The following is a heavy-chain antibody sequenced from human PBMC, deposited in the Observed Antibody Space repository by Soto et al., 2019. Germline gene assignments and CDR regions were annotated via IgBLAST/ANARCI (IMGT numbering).Heavy chain of an antibody. CDR3: AKDSCIMVGATDIDF. CDR2: ISWNGDSS. CDR1: GLPFDDYA. Sequence: PGGSLRLSCVASGLPFDDYAMHLVRQAPGKGLEWVSGISWNGDSSGYADSVKGRFTISRDNSKNSLFLQMNSLRADDTALYFCAKDSCIMVGATDIDFWGRGALVNVSS. D-gene: IGHD1-26*01. J-gene: IGHJ4*02. V-gene: IGHV3-9*01.